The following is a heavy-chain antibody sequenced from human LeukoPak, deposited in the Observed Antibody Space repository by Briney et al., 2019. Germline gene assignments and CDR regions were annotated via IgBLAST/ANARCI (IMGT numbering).Heavy chain of an antibody. V-gene: IGHV4-59*12. J-gene: IGHJ4*02. CDR3: ARDSPMVVPFDY. CDR2: IYYSGST. D-gene: IGHD3-10*01. Sequence: SETLSLTCTVSGGSISSYYWSWIRQPPGKGLEWIGYIYYSGSTNYNPSLKSRVTISVDTSKNQFSLQLSSVTAADTAVYYCARDSPMVVPFDYWGQGTLVTVSS. CDR1: GGSISSYY.